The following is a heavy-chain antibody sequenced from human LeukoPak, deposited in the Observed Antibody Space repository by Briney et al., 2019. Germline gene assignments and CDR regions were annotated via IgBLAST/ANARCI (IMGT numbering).Heavy chain of an antibody. Sequence: SETLSLTCSVSGDSISSDTYYWSWIRQPAGKGLEWIGRISPDGSTNYSPSLKSRVTFSIDPSKNHFSLKLTSVTAADTVVYFCAKGAGPPWFDPWGQGTLVTVSS. CDR3: AKGAGPPWFDP. CDR1: GDSISSDTYY. D-gene: IGHD6-19*01. V-gene: IGHV4-61*02. CDR2: ISPDGST. J-gene: IGHJ5*02.